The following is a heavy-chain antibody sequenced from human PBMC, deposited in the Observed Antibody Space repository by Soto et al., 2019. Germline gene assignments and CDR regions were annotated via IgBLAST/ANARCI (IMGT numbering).Heavy chain of an antibody. CDR3: ARELGRREEGQ. V-gene: IGHV4-34*01. CDR2: INHSGST. CDR1: GGSFSGYY. D-gene: IGHD7-27*01. Sequence: SETLSLTCAVYGGSFSGYYWSWIRQPPGKGLEWIGEINHSGSTNYNPSLKSRVTISVDTSKNQFSLKLSSVTAADTAVYYCARELGRREEGQWGQGTMVTVSS. J-gene: IGHJ3*01.